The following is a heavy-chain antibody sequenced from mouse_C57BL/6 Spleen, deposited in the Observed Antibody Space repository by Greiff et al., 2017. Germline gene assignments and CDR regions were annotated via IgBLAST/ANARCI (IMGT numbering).Heavy chain of an antibody. CDR3: AREGGYGNYYAMDY. D-gene: IGHD2-1*01. CDR2: SDPNSGGT. J-gene: IGHJ4*01. Sequence: VQLQQPGAELVKPGASVKLSCKASGYTFTSYWMHWVKQRPGRGLEWIGRSDPNSGGTKYNEKFKSKATLTVDKPSSTAYMQLSSLTSEDSAVYYCAREGGYGNYYAMDYWGQGTSVTVSS. V-gene: IGHV1-72*01. CDR1: GYTFTSYW.